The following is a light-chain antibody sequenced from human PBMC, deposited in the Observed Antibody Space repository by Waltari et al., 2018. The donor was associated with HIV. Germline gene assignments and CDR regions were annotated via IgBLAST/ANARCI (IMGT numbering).Light chain of an antibody. CDR3: QSYDSSYWV. CDR2: EDN. Sequence: NFMLTQPHSVSESPGKTVTISCTRSSGSIASNYVQWYPQRPGRAPTTVIYEDNQRSSGVPDRFSGSIDSSSNSASLTISGLKTEDEADYYCQSYDSSYWVFGGGTKLAVL. CDR1: SGSIASNY. V-gene: IGLV6-57*03. J-gene: IGLJ3*02.